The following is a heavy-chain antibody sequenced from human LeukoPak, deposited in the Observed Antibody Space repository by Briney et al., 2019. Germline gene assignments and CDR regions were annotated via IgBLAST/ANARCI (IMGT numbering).Heavy chain of an antibody. V-gene: IGHV5-51*01. D-gene: IGHD3-22*01. CDR2: IYPGDSDT. Sequence: GESLKISCKGSGYSFTSYWIGWVRQMPGKGLEWMGIIYPGDSDTRYSPSFQGQVTISADKSISTAYLQWSSLKASDTAMYYCASGTWDSSGYYRGVGYYFDYWGQGTLVTVSS. J-gene: IGHJ4*02. CDR1: GYSFTSYW. CDR3: ASGTWDSSGYYRGVGYYFDY.